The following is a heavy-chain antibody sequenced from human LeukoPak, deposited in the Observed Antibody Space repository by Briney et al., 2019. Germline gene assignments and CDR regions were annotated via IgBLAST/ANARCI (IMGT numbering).Heavy chain of an antibody. Sequence: PGGSLRLSCAASGFTFSSYAMSWVRQAPGKGLEWVSAISGSGGDTYYADSVKGRFTISRDNSKNTLYLQMNSLRAEDTAVYYCAKDAWVEQWLAPVDYWGQGTLVTVSS. J-gene: IGHJ4*02. CDR2: ISGSGGDT. V-gene: IGHV3-23*01. CDR1: GFTFSSYA. CDR3: AKDAWVEQWLAPVDY. D-gene: IGHD6-19*01.